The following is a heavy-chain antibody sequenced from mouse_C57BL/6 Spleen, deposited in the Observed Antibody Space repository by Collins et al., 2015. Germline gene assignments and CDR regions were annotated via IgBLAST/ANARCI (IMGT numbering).Heavy chain of an antibody. J-gene: IGHJ2*01. Sequence: EVKLVESGGGLVQPGGSLRLSCATSGFTLTDYYMSWVRQPPGKALEWLGFIRNKANGYTTEYSASVKGRFTISRDNSQSILYLQMNTLRAEDSATYYCARDGYGNYDYFDYWGQGTTLTVSS. CDR2: IRNKANGYTT. CDR3: ARDGYGNYDYFDY. D-gene: IGHD2-10*02. V-gene: IGHV7-3*02. CDR1: GFTLTDYY.